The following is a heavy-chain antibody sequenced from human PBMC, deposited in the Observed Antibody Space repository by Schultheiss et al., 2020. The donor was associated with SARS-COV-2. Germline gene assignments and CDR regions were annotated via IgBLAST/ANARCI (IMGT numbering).Heavy chain of an antibody. CDR2: IYHSGST. Sequence: SETLSLTCTVSGGSISSYYWGWIRQPPGKGLEWIGSIYHSGSTNYNPSLKSRVTMSVDTSKNQFSLKLSSVTAADTAVYYCARHESYYDFWSGYSAYYFDYWGQGTLVTVSS. CDR1: GGSISSYY. V-gene: IGHV4-59*08. J-gene: IGHJ4*02. D-gene: IGHD3-3*01. CDR3: ARHESYYDFWSGYSAYYFDY.